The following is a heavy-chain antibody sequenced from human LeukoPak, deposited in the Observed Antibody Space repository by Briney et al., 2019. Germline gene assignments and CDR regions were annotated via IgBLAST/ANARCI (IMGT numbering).Heavy chain of an antibody. D-gene: IGHD4-17*01. J-gene: IGHJ4*02. V-gene: IGHV4-38-2*02. CDR2: IYHSGST. Sequence: SETLSLTCTVSGYSISSGFYWGWIRQPPGKGLEWIGSIYHSGSTYFNPSLKSRVTISVDTSNNQFSLKLSSVTAADAAVYYCAREVLATVTTFWFDLWGQGTLVTVSS. CDR3: AREVLATVTTFWFDL. CDR1: GYSISSGFY.